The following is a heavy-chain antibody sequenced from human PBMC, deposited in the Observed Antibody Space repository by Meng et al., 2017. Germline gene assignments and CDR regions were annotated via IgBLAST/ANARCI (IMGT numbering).Heavy chain of an antibody. Sequence: GGSLRLSCAASGFTFSSYSMNWVRQAPGKGLEWVSSISSSSSYIYYADSVKARFTISRDNAKNSLYLQMNSLRAEDTAVYYCARELRRDGYRAKFDYWGQGTLVTVSS. CDR1: GFTFSSYS. V-gene: IGHV3-21*01. D-gene: IGHD5-24*01. CDR2: ISSSSSYI. J-gene: IGHJ4*02. CDR3: ARELRRDGYRAKFDY.